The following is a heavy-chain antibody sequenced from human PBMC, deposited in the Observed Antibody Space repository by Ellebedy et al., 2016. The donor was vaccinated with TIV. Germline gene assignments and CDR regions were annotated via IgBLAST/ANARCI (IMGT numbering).Heavy chain of an antibody. Sequence: GESLKISCAASGFTFSDYAMHWVRQAPGKGPEYVSGISGNGVRTYYGEFVKGRFVISRDNSKNTLFLQMDYLGVEDIAVYSCARGGEYSDYVSPWYFDLWGRGSLVAVSS. J-gene: IGHJ2*01. D-gene: IGHD5-12*01. CDR3: ARGGEYSDYVSPWYFDL. V-gene: IGHV3-64*02. CDR2: ISGNGVRT. CDR1: GFTFSDYA.